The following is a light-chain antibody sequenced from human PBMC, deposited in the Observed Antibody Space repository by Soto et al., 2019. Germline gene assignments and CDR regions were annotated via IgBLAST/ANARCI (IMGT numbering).Light chain of an antibody. J-gene: IGKJ1*01. CDR2: LGS. V-gene: IGKV2-28*01. CDR3: MQPLQSWT. Sequence: DIVMTQSPLSLPVTPGEPASISCRSSQSLLHSNGYNYLDWYLQKPGQSPQLLIYLGSNRASGVPDRFSGSGSGTDFTLKISRVEAEDVGVYYCMQPLQSWTFGQGTKGGYQT. CDR1: QSLLHSNGYNY.